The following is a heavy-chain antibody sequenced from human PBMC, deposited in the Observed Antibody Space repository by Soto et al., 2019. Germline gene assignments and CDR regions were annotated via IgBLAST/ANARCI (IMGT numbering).Heavy chain of an antibody. V-gene: IGHV1-69*01. Sequence: QVQLVQSGAEVKKPGSSVKVSCKASGGTFSSYAISWVRQAPGQGLEWMGGIIPIFGTANYAQKFQGRVTITAGESTSKAYMGASRPGFGGTGGELCSVPGRGPATWTVKGWFDPWGQGTLVTVSS. CDR2: IIPIFGTA. D-gene: IGHD1-1*01. CDR1: GGTFSSYA. J-gene: IGHJ5*02. CDR3: SVPGRGPATWTVKGWFDP.